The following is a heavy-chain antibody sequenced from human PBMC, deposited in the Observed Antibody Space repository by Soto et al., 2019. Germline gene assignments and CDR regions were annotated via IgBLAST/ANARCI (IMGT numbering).Heavy chain of an antibody. V-gene: IGHV4-39*02. CDR2: FHYGEST. CDR3: ARLGGFCSSTNCYGYYAMDV. D-gene: IGHD2-2*01. CDR1: GGSISSGPYS. Sequence: QLQLQESGPGLVKPSETLSLTCTVSGGSISSGPYSWGWIRQPPGEGLEWIATFHYGESTHYNPYIESRVTVSADTSQNHFSLKVSSVTVADTAVYYCARLGGFCSSTNCYGYYAMDVWGQGTTVTVSS. J-gene: IGHJ6*02.